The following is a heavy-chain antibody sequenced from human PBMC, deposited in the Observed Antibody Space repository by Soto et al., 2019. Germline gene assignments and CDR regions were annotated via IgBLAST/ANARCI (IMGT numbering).Heavy chain of an antibody. D-gene: IGHD3-9*01. CDR3: AKNVWGITIFGGMDI. CDR2: ISGSGSST. Sequence: EVQLLESGGGLVQPGGSLRLYSAASGFTFSSYAMSWVRQAPGKGLEWVSAISGSGSSTYYADSVKGRFTISRDNSKNTLYLQMNSLRAEDTAVYYCAKNVWGITIFGGMDIWGQGTTVTVSS. V-gene: IGHV3-23*01. CDR1: GFTFSSYA. J-gene: IGHJ6*02.